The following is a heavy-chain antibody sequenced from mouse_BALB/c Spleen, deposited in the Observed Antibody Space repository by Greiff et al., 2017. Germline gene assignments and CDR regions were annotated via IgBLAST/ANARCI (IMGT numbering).Heavy chain of an antibody. CDR2: IWAGGST. D-gene: IGHD2-10*01. CDR1: GFSLTSYG. CDR3: ARAYYGNPYYFDY. Sequence: VKLMESGPGLVAPSQSLSITCTVSGFSLTSYGVHWVRQPPGKGLEWLGVIWAGGSTNYNSALMSRLSISKDNSKSQVFLKMNSLQTDDTAMYYCARAYYGNPYYFDYWGQGTTLTVSS. J-gene: IGHJ2*01. V-gene: IGHV2-9*02.